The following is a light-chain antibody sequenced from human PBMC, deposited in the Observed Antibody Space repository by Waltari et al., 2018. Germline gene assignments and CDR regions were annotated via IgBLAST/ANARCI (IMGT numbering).Light chain of an antibody. CDR3: SSYTSSSTFV. Sequence: QSALTQPPSVSGSPGQSVTISRTGTSSDVGSYNRVSWYQQPPGTAPNRMIYEVSNRPSGVPDLFSGSKSGNTASLTISGLQAEDEADYYCSSYTSSSTFVFVTGTKVTVL. J-gene: IGLJ1*01. V-gene: IGLV2-18*02. CDR1: SSDVGSYNR. CDR2: EVS.